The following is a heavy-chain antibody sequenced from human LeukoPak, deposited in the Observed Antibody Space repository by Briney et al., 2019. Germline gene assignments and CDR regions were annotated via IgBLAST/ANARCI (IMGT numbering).Heavy chain of an antibody. CDR3: LHSSSWFYYFDY. CDR2: IYYSGST. Sequence: SETLSLTCTVSGGSISSYYWSWIRQPPGKGLEWIGYIYYSGSTNYNPSLKSRVTISVDTSKNQFSLKLSSVTAADTAVYYCLHSSSWFYYFDYWGQGTLVTVSS. J-gene: IGHJ4*02. V-gene: IGHV4-59*12. D-gene: IGHD6-13*01. CDR1: GGSISSYY.